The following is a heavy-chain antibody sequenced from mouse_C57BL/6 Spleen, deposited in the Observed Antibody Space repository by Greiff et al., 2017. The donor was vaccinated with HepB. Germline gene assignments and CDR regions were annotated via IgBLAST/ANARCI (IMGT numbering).Heavy chain of an antibody. Sequence: VQLQQSGAELVKPGASVKLSCKASGYTFTEYTIHWVKQRSGQGLEWIGWFYPGSGSIKYNEKFKDKATLTADKSSSTVYMELSRLTSEDSAVYCCARHEDPSYYYGSSPAWFAYWGQGTLVTVSA. V-gene: IGHV1-62-2*01. CDR1: GYTFTEYT. D-gene: IGHD1-1*01. J-gene: IGHJ3*01. CDR3: ARHEDPSYYYGSSPAWFAY. CDR2: FYPGSGSI.